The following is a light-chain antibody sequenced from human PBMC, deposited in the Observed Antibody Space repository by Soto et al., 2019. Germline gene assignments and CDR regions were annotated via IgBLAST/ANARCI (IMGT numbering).Light chain of an antibody. Sequence: DIQLTQSPTFLSASVGDRVTITCRAGQGISSDLAWYQQKPGKAPKLLIYAASTLQSGVPPRFSGSGSGTEFILTISSLQPEDFATYYCQQLNSYPLISFGPGTKVDIK. CDR1: QGISSD. J-gene: IGKJ3*01. V-gene: IGKV1-9*01. CDR3: QQLNSYPLIS. CDR2: AAS.